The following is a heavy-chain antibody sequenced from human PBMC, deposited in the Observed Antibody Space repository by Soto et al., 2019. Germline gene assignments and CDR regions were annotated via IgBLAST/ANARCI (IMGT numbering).Heavy chain of an antibody. CDR3: ARGRRALFGELIRAFDI. J-gene: IGHJ3*02. Sequence: EVQLVESGGGLVQPGGSLRLSCAASGFTFSSYDMHWVRQATGKGLEWVSAIGTAGDTYYPGSVKGRFTISREHAKNSLYLQVNGLGGGDTAVYYCARGRRALFGELIRAFDIWGQGTMVTVSS. D-gene: IGHD3-10*02. V-gene: IGHV3-13*01. CDR1: GFTFSSYD. CDR2: IGTAGDT.